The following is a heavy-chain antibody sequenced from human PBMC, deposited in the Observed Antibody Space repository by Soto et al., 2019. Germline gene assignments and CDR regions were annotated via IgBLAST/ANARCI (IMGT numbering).Heavy chain of an antibody. J-gene: IGHJ6*02. CDR1: GFTLTNYG. D-gene: IGHD1-1*01. CDR3: AKDGTTAGIHYFAMDV. CDR2: IGRGGDT. V-gene: IGHV3-23*01. Sequence: GGSLRLSCEVSGFTLTNYGMNWVRQAPDKGLEWVSTIGRGGDTYYADSVKGRFTISRDNSKNTLFLQMNSLRAEDTALYFCAKDGTTAGIHYFAMDVWGQGTTVTVSS.